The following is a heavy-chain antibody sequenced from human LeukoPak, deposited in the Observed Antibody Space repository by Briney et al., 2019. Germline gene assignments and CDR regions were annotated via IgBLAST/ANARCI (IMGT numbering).Heavy chain of an antibody. CDR3: ARVGSYGMDV. D-gene: IGHD3-10*01. Sequence: GGSPRLSCAASGFTFSSYNMNWVRQAPGKGLEWVSYISTSSNTIYYADSVKGRFTISRDNAKNSLYLQMNDLRAEDTAVYYCARVGSYGMDVWGQGTTVTVSS. J-gene: IGHJ6*02. V-gene: IGHV3-48*01. CDR2: ISTSSNTI. CDR1: GFTFSSYN.